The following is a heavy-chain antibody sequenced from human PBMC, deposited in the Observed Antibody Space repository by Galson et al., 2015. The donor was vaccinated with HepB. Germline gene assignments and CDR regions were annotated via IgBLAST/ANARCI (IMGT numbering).Heavy chain of an antibody. V-gene: IGHV1-69*04. J-gene: IGHJ4*02. Sequence: SVKVSCKASGGTFSNYAISWVRQAPGQGLEWVGRIIPILGIANSAQKFQGRVTITADKSTSTVYMELSSLRSEDTAVYYCARGSLGNGDYVFDYWGQGTLVTVSS. CDR2: IIPILGIA. CDR3: ARGSLGNGDYVFDY. CDR1: GGTFSNYA. D-gene: IGHD4-17*01.